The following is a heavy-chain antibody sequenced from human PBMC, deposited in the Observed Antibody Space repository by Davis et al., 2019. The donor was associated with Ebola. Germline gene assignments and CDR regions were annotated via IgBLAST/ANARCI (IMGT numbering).Heavy chain of an antibody. D-gene: IGHD3-16*01. CDR2: IRHDESKI. CDR3: AKTLWGGMYV. J-gene: IGHJ6*02. V-gene: IGHV3-30*02. Sequence: GESLKISCAASGFTFTNYGMHWVRQAPGEGLEWVAFIRHDESKIYYGDSVKGRFTISRDNFKNTLDLQMNSLRVEDTAVYYCAKTLWGGMYVWGQGTTVTVSS. CDR1: GFTFTNYG.